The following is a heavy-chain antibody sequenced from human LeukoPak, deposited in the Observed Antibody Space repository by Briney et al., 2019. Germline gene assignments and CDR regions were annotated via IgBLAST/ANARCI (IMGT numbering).Heavy chain of an antibody. CDR2: ISRSGNTI. V-gene: IGHV3-48*03. CDR3: ARDLMAVLAGYNVDAFDI. D-gene: IGHD3-9*01. Sequence: GSLRLSCAASGFTFSSYEMNWVRQAPGKGLEWVSYISRSGNTIYYADSVKGRFTISRAKTKNSLYLQMNSLRAEDTAFYYCARDLMAVLAGYNVDAFDIWGQGTMVTVSS. CDR1: GFTFSSYE. J-gene: IGHJ3*02.